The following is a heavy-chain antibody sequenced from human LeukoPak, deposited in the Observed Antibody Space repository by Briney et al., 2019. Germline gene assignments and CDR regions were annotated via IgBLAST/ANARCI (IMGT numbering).Heavy chain of an antibody. CDR3: AKVFESVVTPNDY. J-gene: IGHJ4*02. CDR1: GFTFSTYA. D-gene: IGHD4-23*01. Sequence: GGSLRLSCAASGFTFSTYAMTWVRQAPGKGLDWVSAISGGGSSTYYADSVRGRFTISRDNSKNTLYLQMNSLRAEDTAVYYCAKVFESVVTPNDYWGQGTLVTVSS. CDR2: ISGGGSST. V-gene: IGHV3-23*01.